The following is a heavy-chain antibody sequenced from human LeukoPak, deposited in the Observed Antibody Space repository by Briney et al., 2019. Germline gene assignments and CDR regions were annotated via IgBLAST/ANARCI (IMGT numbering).Heavy chain of an antibody. CDR2: IRYDGSNK. J-gene: IGHJ4*02. Sequence: PGGSLRLSCAASGFTFSNYWMSWVRQAPGKGLEWVAFIRYDGSNKYYVDSVKGRFTISRDNSKNTLSLQMNSLRPEDTAVYYCAKGGPHIGAQPLFDYWGQGTLVTVSS. V-gene: IGHV3-30*02. CDR3: AKGGPHIGAQPLFDY. CDR1: GFTFSNYW. D-gene: IGHD6-6*01.